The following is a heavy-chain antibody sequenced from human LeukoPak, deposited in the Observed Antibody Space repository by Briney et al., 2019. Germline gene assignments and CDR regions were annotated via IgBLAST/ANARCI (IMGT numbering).Heavy chain of an antibody. CDR2: ISSSSSTI. J-gene: IGHJ4*02. CDR1: GFTFSSYS. D-gene: IGHD2-2*02. Sequence: GGSLRLSCAASGFTFSSYSMNWVRQAPGKGLEWVSYISSSSSTIYYADSVKGRFTISRDNAKNSVYLQMNSLRAEDTAVYYCARDRYCSSTSCYILGDDYWGQGTLVTVSS. CDR3: ARDRYCSSTSCYILGDDY. V-gene: IGHV3-48*01.